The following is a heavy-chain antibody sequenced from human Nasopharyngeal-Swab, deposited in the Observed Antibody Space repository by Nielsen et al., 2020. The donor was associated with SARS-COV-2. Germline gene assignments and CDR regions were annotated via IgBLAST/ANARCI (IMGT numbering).Heavy chain of an antibody. V-gene: IGHV3-48*03. CDR1: GFTFSSYA. J-gene: IGHJ3*02. CDR2: ISSSGSTI. Sequence: GESLKISCAASGFTFSSYAMSWVRQAPGKGLEWVSYISSSGSTIYYADSVKGRFTISRDNAKNSLYLQMNSLRAEDTAVYYCAREERTPMIVVVIAHAFDIWGQGTMVTVSS. D-gene: IGHD3-22*01. CDR3: AREERTPMIVVVIAHAFDI.